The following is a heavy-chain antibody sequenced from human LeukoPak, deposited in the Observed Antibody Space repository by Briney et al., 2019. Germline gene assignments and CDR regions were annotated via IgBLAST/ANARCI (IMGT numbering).Heavy chain of an antibody. V-gene: IGHV4-4*09. D-gene: IGHD3-3*01. CDR2: IYTSGSA. CDR3: ARHYYDLWTNYYYYYMDV. J-gene: IGHJ6*03. CDR1: GCSISSYY. Sequence: PSETLSLTCTVSGCSISSYYWSWIRQPPGKGLEWIGYIYTSGSANYNHSLKSRVTISVDTPKHQFSLKLSSVTAADTAVYYCARHYYDLWTNYYYYYMDVWGKGTTVTVSS.